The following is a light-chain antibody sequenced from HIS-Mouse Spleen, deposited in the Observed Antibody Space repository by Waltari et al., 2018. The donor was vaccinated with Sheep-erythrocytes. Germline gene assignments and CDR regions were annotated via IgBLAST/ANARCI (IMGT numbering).Light chain of an antibody. V-gene: IGLV1-51*01. J-gene: IGLJ3*02. CDR2: DNN. CDR1: SPNIRNNY. Sequence: QSVLTQPPSVAAAPGQQVTISCSGSSPNIRNNYVPWYQQLPGTAPKLLIYDNNKRPSGIPDRFSGSKSGTSATLGITGLQTGDEADYYCGTWDSSLSAGRVFGGGTKLTVL. CDR3: GTWDSSLSAGRV.